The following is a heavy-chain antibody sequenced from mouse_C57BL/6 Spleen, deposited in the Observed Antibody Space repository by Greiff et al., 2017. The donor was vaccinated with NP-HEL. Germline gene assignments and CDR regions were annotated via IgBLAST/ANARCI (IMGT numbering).Heavy chain of an antibody. J-gene: IGHJ2*01. CDR3: TKGYYGCHLDG. V-gene: IGHV14-1*01. CDR2: IDPEDGDT. CDR1: GFNIKDYY. D-gene: IGHD1-1*02. Sequence: EVQLQQSGAELVRPGASVKLSCTASGFNIKDYYMHWVKQRPEQGLEWIGRIDPEDGDTEYAPKFQGKATMTADTSSNTAYLQLSSLTSEDTAVYYCTKGYYGCHLDGGGQGTTLTVSS.